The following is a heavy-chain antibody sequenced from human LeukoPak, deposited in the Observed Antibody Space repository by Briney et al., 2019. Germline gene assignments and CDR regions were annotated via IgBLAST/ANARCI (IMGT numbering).Heavy chain of an antibody. V-gene: IGHV3-23*01. CDR2: IGARDGRT. CDR3: AKGLYDYALDV. CDR1: GFTFRNYA. J-gene: IGHJ6*02. Sequence: GGSLRLSCAASGFTFRNYAMTRVRQAPGKGLDWVALIGARDGRTYYADPVKGRFTISRDNFKNTLYLQMNSLRAEDTAIYYCAKGLYDYALDVWGQGTAVTVSS.